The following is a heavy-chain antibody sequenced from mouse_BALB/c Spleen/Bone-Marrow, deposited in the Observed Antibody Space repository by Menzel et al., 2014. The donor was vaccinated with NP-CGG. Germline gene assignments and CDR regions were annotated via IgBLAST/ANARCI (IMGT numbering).Heavy chain of an antibody. Sequence: QVQLQQSGAELAKPGASVKMSRKASGYTFTSYWMHWVKQRPGQGLEWIGYINPSTGYTEYNQKFKDKATLTADKSSSTAYMQLSSLTSEDSAVYYCARSGDYGGFDYWGQGTTLTVSS. CDR1: GYTFTSYW. CDR3: ARSGDYGGFDY. J-gene: IGHJ2*01. CDR2: INPSTGYT. D-gene: IGHD2-4*01. V-gene: IGHV1-7*01.